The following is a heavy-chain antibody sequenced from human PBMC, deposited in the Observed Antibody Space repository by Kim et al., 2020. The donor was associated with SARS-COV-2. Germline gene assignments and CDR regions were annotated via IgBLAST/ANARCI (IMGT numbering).Heavy chain of an antibody. CDR2: IYSGGST. V-gene: IGHV3-53*01. Sequence: GGSLRLSCAASGFTVSSNYMSWVRQAPGKGLEWVSVIYSGGSTYYADSVKGRFTISRDNSKNTLYLQMNSLRAEDTAVYYCARWIAGLIAVAGDYFDYWGQGTLVTVSS. CDR1: GFTVSSNY. CDR3: ARWIAGLIAVAGDYFDY. J-gene: IGHJ4*02. D-gene: IGHD6-19*01.